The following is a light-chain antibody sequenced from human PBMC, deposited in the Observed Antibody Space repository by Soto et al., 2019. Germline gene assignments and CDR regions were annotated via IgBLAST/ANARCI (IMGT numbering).Light chain of an antibody. Sequence: PGDRATRSCRASLSVSGSQLAWYQQKPGQAPRLLIYGASSRATGIPGRFSGSGSGTDFTLTISGLEPEDFAVYYCQLCGSSPWTFGQGTKVDIK. CDR2: GAS. CDR1: LSVSGSQ. CDR3: QLCGSSPWT. V-gene: IGKV3-20*01. J-gene: IGKJ1*01.